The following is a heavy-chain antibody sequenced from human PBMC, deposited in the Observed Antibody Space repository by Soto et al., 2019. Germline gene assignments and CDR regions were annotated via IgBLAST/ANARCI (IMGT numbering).Heavy chain of an antibody. CDR1: GARHTEVS. Sequence: ASVKVSCKVSGARHTEVSLQWVRQGPGGRLQWMGGFDVTQRKTVYAQDFQGRVTITADESTSTAYMELSSLRSEDTAVYYCARELKSSGSYCFDYWGQGTLVTVSS. CDR2: FDVTQRKT. J-gene: IGHJ4*02. CDR3: ARELKSSGSYCFDY. D-gene: IGHD1-26*01. V-gene: IGHV1-24*01.